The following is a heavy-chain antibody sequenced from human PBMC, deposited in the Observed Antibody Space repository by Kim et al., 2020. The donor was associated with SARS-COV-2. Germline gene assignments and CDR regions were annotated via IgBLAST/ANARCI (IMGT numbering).Heavy chain of an antibody. CDR2: ISYDGSNK. D-gene: IGHD2-2*01. CDR3: ARDRPYIVVVPAAMV. J-gene: IGHJ4*02. Sequence: GGSLRLSCAASGFTFSSYAMHWVRQAPGKGLEWVAVISYDGSNKYYADSVKGRFTISRDNSKNTLYLQMNSLRAEDTAVYYCARDRPYIVVVPAAMVWGQGTLVTVSS. CDR1: GFTFSSYA. V-gene: IGHV3-30*04.